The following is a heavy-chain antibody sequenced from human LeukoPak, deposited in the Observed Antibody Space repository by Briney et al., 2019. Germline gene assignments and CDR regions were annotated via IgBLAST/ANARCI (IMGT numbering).Heavy chain of an antibody. Sequence: GGSLRLSCAASGFTFSDYYMSWIRQAPGKGLEWVSYISSSGSTIYYADSVKGRFTISRDNAKNSLYLQMNSLRAEDTAVYYCARGVMYYYDSSGYLDYWGQGTLVTVSS. CDR3: ARGVMYYYDSSGYLDY. CDR1: GFTFSDYY. J-gene: IGHJ4*02. CDR2: ISSSGSTI. D-gene: IGHD3-22*01. V-gene: IGHV3-11*01.